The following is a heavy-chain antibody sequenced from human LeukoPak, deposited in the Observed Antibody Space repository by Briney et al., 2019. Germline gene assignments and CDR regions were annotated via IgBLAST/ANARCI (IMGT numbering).Heavy chain of an antibody. Sequence: ASVKVSCKASGYTFTSYAMHWVRQAPGQRLEWMGWINAGNGNTKYSQKFQGRVTITRDTSASTAYMELSSLRSEDTAVYYCARGRPGNWGSLGYWGQGTLVTVSS. J-gene: IGHJ4*02. CDR3: ARGRPGNWGSLGY. CDR2: INAGNGNT. CDR1: GYTFTSYA. D-gene: IGHD7-27*01. V-gene: IGHV1-3*01.